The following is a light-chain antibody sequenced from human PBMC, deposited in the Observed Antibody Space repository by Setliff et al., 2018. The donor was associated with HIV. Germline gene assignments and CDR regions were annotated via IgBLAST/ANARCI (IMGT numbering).Light chain of an antibody. CDR3: SSYTMYTPVI. J-gene: IGLJ2*01. Sequence: QSALTQPASVSGSPGQSITISCTGSSSDVGGYTYVSWYQQHPGKAPKLMIYDVTNRPSGVSNRFSGSKSGNTASLTISGLRAEDEADYYCSSYTMYTPVIFGGGTKVTVL. V-gene: IGLV2-14*03. CDR2: DVT. CDR1: SSDVGGYTY.